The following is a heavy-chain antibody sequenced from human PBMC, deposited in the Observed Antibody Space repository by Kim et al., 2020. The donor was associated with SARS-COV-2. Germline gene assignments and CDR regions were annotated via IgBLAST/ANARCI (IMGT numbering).Heavy chain of an antibody. CDR3: AKGGSSSSLSWFDP. D-gene: IGHD6-6*01. J-gene: IGHJ5*02. Sequence: ADSVKGRFTISRDNSKSTLYRQMNSLRAEDTAVYYCAKGGSSSSLSWFDPGGQGTLVTVSS. V-gene: IGHV3-23*01.